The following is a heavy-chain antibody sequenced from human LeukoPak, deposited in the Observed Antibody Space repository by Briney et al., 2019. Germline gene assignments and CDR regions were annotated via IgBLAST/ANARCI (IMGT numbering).Heavy chain of an antibody. J-gene: IGHJ4*02. CDR2: IYSGSDT. CDR1: GFSVSTTY. V-gene: IGHV3-53*01. Sequence: GGSLRLSCAASGFSVSTTYMSWVRQAPGKGPEWVSLIYSGSDTYYPDSVKGRFTISRDDSKNTVFLQMNNLRAEDTAVYYCASAASEQLWYDYWGQGTLVTVSS. D-gene: IGHD5-18*01. CDR3: ASAASEQLWYDY.